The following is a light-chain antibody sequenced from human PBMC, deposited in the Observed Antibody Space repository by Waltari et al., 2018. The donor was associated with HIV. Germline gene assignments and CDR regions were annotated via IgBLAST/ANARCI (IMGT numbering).Light chain of an antibody. Sequence: QSVLTQPPSVSATPGQRVTISCSGSNSNIGRNSVSWFQRLPGTAPRLLIYIDNRRPSGVPDRFSGSKAGTSASRAISGLQSDDEAEYFCAAWDDNLEGPVFGGGAKLTVL. V-gene: IGLV1-44*01. CDR3: AAWDDNLEGPV. CDR2: IDN. J-gene: IGLJ2*01. CDR1: NSNIGRNS.